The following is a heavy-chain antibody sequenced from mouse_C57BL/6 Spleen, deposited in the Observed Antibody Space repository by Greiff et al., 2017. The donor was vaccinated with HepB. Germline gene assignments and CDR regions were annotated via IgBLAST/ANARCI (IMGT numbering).Heavy chain of an antibody. CDR2: ISSGGDYI. D-gene: IGHD1-1*02. J-gene: IGHJ4*01. CDR1: GFTFSSYA. V-gene: IGHV5-9-1*02. CDR3: TREVGDYAMDY. Sequence: EVKLVESGEGLVKPGGSLKLSCAASGFTFSSYAMSWVRQTPEKRLEWVAYISSGGDYIYYADTVKGRFTISRDNARNTLYLQMSSLKSEGTAMYYCTREVGDYAMDYWGQGTSVTVSS.